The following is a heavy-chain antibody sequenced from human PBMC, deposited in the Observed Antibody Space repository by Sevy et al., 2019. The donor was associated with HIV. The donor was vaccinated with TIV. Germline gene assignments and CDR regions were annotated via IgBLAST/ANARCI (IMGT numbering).Heavy chain of an antibody. D-gene: IGHD3-16*01. J-gene: IGHJ4*02. V-gene: IGHV3-23*01. CDR2: ISGSGGST. CDR3: AKDVPTYYDYVWGSFDY. Sequence: GGSLRLSCAASGFTFSSYAMSWVRQAPGKGLEWVSAISGSGGSTYYADSVKGRFTISRDNSKNTLYLQMNSLRAEDTAVYYCAKDVPTYYDYVWGSFDYWGQGTLVTVSS. CDR1: GFTFSSYA.